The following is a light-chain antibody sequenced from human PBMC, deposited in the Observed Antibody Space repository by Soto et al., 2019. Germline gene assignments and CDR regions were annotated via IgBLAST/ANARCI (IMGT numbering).Light chain of an antibody. Sequence: EIVMTQSPATLSVSPGERATLSCRASQSVSSNLAWYQQKPGQAPRLLIYGASTRATGIPARFSGSGSGTVFTLTISSLQSEDFAVYYCQQYNNWPPGRTFGQGTKVEIK. CDR1: QSVSSN. CDR2: GAS. CDR3: QQYNNWPPGRT. V-gene: IGKV3-15*01. J-gene: IGKJ1*01.